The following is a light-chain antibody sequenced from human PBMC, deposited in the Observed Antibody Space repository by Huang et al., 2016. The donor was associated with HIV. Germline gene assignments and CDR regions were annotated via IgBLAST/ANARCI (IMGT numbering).Light chain of an antibody. CDR1: QSISSW. V-gene: IGKV1-5*03. CDR2: KAY. Sequence: DIQMTQSPSTLSASVGDRVTITCRASQSISSWLAWYQQKPGKAPKRLIYKAYSLESGVPSRFSGSGSGTEFILTISSLQPDDFATYYCQQYNSYSYTFGQGTKLEIK. J-gene: IGKJ2*01. CDR3: QQYNSYSYT.